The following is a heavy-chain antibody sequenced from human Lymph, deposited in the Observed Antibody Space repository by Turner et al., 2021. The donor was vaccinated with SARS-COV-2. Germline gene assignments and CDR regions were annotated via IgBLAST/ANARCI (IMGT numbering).Heavy chain of an antibody. CDR1: GGSISRSSYY. V-gene: IGHV4-39*01. Sequence: QLQLQESGPGLVKPSETLSLTCTVSGGSISRSSYYWGWIRQPPGKGLEWIGNIYYSGSTYYNPSLKSRVTISVDTSKNQFSLKLSSVTAADTAVYYCTRGSPQGWYVLVFDYWGQGTLVTVSS. D-gene: IGHD6-19*01. CDR2: IYYSGST. J-gene: IGHJ4*02. CDR3: TRGSPQGWYVLVFDY.